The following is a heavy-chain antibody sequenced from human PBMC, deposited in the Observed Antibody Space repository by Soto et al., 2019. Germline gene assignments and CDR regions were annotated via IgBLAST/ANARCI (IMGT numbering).Heavy chain of an antibody. CDR3: ASVDSRYYYGMDV. CDR2: MNPNSGNT. D-gene: IGHD3-22*01. CDR1: GYTFTSYE. J-gene: IGHJ6*02. Sequence: VQLVQSGAEVKKPGASVTGSCNASGYTFTSYELNWVRQPPGQGLEWMGWMNPNSGNTGYAQKFQGRVNVTRTTTLSRGDMGLGILLSEDTAVYYCASVDSRYYYGMDVWCHGATVTVSS. V-gene: IGHV1-8*01.